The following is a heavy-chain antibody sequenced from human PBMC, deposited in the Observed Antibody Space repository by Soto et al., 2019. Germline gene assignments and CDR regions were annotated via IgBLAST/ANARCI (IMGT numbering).Heavy chain of an antibody. CDR1: GGTFSSYA. CDR3: ARASCSSTSCYLPLTAIDY. J-gene: IGHJ4*02. V-gene: IGHV1-69*13. CDR2: IIPIFGTA. Sequence: GASVKVTFKASGGTFSSYAISWVRQAPGQGLEWMGGIIPIFGTANYAQKFQGRVTITADESTSTAYMELSSLRSEDTAVYYCARASCSSTSCYLPLTAIDYWGQGTLVTVSS. D-gene: IGHD2-2*01.